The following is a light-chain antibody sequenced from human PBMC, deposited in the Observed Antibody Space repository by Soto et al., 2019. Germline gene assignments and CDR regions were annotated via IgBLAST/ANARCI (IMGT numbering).Light chain of an antibody. CDR3: QQYNSDLWT. V-gene: IGKV1-5*03. J-gene: IGKJ1*01. CDR2: KAS. CDR1: QSISSW. Sequence: DIQMTQSPSTLSASVGDRVTITCRASQSISSWLAWYQQKTGKAPKLLIYKASSLESGVPSRFSGSGSGTEFPLTISLLQPDDFATYYCQQYNSDLWTFGQGTKVEIK.